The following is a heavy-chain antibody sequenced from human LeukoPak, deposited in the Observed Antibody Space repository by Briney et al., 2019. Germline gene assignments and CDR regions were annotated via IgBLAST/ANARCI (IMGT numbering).Heavy chain of an antibody. D-gene: IGHD2-21*02. CDR3: TTSPVVTALNDFGY. CDR1: EFTFSNYG. J-gene: IGHJ4*02. Sequence: GGSLRLSCAASEFTFSNYGMSWVRQAPGKGLEWVGRIKSKTDGGTTDYAAPVKGRFTISRDDSKNTLYLQMNSLKTEDTAVYYCTTSPVVTALNDFGYWGQGTLVTVSS. CDR2: IKSKTDGGTT. V-gene: IGHV3-15*01.